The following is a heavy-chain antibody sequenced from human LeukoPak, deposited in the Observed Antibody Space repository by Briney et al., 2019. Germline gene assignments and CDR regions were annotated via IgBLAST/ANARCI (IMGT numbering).Heavy chain of an antibody. J-gene: IGHJ4*02. CDR1: GFTFRSYS. Sequence: GGSLTHLCAACGFTFRSYSLLWVRQAPGKGLEWVSSISRSSSYIYYADSVKGRFTISRDNAKNSLYLQMKSLGAEDTAVYYCARSSFARITMTPGHFPYGGQGTLVTVSS. CDR2: ISRSSSYI. D-gene: IGHD3-22*01. V-gene: IGHV3-21*01. CDR3: ARSSFARITMTPGHFPY.